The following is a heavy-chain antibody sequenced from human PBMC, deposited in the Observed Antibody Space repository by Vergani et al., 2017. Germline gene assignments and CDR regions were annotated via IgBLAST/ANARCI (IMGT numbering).Heavy chain of an antibody. Sequence: VQLVESGGGVVQPGRSLRLSCAASGFTFSSYSMNWVRQAPGKGLEWVSSISSSSSYIYYADSVKGRFTISRDNAKNSLYLQMNSLRAEDTAVYYCAKETQLNYYDSSGYYSWGQGTLVTVSS. CDR2: ISSSSSYI. CDR1: GFTFSSYS. D-gene: IGHD3-22*01. CDR3: AKETQLNYYDSSGYYS. V-gene: IGHV3-21*01. J-gene: IGHJ4*02.